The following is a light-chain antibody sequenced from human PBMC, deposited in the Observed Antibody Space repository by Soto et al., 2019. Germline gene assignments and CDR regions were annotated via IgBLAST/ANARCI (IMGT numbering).Light chain of an antibody. CDR3: VAWDDNLSSRV. CDR1: RSNIGSAI. Sequence: HSVLTQPPSLSGNPGQTVTISCIGSRSNIGSAIVHWYQQLPGTAPKHLIYMNSHRPSGVPDRFSASKSGTSASLVITGLRPEDEADYFCVAWDDNLSSRVFGGGTKLTVL. J-gene: IGLJ3*02. V-gene: IGLV1-47*01. CDR2: MNS.